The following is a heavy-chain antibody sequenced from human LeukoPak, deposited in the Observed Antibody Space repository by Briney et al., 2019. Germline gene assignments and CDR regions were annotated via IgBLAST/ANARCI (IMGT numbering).Heavy chain of an antibody. V-gene: IGHV3-30*02. CDR3: AKVPYSYGSYFDY. J-gene: IGHJ4*02. CDR1: GFTFSGCG. Sequence: GGSLRLSCAASGFTFSGCGMHWVRQAPGKGLEWVAFIWYDGRDKYYADSVKGQFTISRDNSKNTLYLQMNSLRAEDTAVYYCAKVPYSYGSYFDYWGQGTLVTVSS. CDR2: IWYDGRDK. D-gene: IGHD5-18*01.